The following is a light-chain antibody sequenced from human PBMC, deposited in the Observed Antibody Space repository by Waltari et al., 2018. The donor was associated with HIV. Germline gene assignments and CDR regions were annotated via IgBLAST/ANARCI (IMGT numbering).Light chain of an antibody. CDR2: DVS. CDR3: SSYTSSSTLEV. J-gene: IGLJ3*02. Sequence: QSALTQPASVSGSPGQSITISCTGTSSDVGGYNYVSWYQQHPGKAPKLMIYDVSNRPSGVSNRFSGSKSGNTASLTISWLQAEDEAEYYCSSYTSSSTLEVFGGGTKLTVL. CDR1: SSDVGGYNY. V-gene: IGLV2-14*03.